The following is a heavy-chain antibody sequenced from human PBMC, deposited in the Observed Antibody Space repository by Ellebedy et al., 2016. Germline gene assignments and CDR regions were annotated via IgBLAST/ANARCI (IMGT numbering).Heavy chain of an antibody. CDR3: RQGHYADL. V-gene: IGHV3-23*01. CDR1: GLTFRNFF. D-gene: IGHD4-17*01. J-gene: IGHJ4*02. CDR2: ISGDGDTT. Sequence: GESLKISXVASGLTFRNFFMSWVRQAPGGGLEWISTISGDGDTTFSADSVKGRFTISRDSSKNSVYLRMNNLRVEDTAVYYCRQGHYADLWGQGTLVTVSS.